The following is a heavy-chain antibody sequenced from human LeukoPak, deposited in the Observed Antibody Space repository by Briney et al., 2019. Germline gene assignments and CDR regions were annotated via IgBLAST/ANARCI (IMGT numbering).Heavy chain of an antibody. Sequence: SXXXXRQAPGXGLXXXXGFDPEDGETIYPQKFQGRVTMTEEXXKDTAYMEMSRQRSEATAVYYCXXXXXGYYYENWFDPWGQGTLVTVSA. CDR1: S. CDR2: FDPEDGET. CDR3: XXXXXGYYYENWFDP. V-gene: IGHV1-24*01. J-gene: IGHJ5*02. D-gene: IGHD3-22*01.